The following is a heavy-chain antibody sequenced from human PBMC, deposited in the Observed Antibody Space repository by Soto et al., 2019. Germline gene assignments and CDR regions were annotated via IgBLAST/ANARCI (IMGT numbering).Heavy chain of an antibody. J-gene: IGHJ4*02. D-gene: IGHD2-15*01. Sequence: QVQLQQWGAGLLKPSETLSLTCTVHGGSFSGNYWSWIRQPPGMGLEWIGEISHSGSTNYNPSLKSRVTISVDTSKNQFSLKLSSVTAADTAMYYCARGHLPGGNTFYYDYWGQGTLVTVSS. V-gene: IGHV4-34*01. CDR2: ISHSGST. CDR1: GGSFSGNY. CDR3: ARGHLPGGNTFYYDY.